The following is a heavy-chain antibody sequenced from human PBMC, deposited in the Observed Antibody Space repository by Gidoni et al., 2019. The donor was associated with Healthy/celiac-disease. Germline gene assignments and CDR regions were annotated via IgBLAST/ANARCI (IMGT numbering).Heavy chain of an antibody. CDR3: ARQGSYRAFDI. Sequence: LVQSRAAVKKPGSSLNISCNASGYSFTSYWIGWVRQMPGKGLEWMGIIYPGDSDTRYSPSFQGQVTISADKSISTAYLQWSSLKASDTAMYYCARQGSYRAFDIWGQGTMVTVSS. CDR2: IYPGDSDT. V-gene: IGHV5-51*01. CDR1: GYSFTSYW. J-gene: IGHJ3*02. D-gene: IGHD3-16*02.